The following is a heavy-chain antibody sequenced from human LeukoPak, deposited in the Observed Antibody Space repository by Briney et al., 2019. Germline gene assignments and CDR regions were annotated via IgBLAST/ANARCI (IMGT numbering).Heavy chain of an antibody. CDR2: ISSSGSTI. D-gene: IGHD4-17*01. V-gene: IGHV3-11*01. J-gene: IGHJ3*02. CDR3: GRDPNGDYIGAFDM. Sequence: PGGSLRLSCAASGFTFSDYYMSWIRQAPGKGLEWVSYISSSGSTIYYADSVKGRFTISRDNAKNSLYLQMNNLRAEDTAVYYCGRDPNGDYIGAFDMWGQGTVVTVSS. CDR1: GFTFSDYY.